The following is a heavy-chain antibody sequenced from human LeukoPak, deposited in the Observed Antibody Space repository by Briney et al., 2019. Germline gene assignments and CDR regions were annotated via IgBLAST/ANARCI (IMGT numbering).Heavy chain of an antibody. CDR1: GFTFSSYA. Sequence: GGSLRLSCAASGFTFSSYAMHWVRQAPGKGLEWVAVTSFDGGNKYYADSVKGRFTISRDNSKNTLYLQMNSLRAEDTAVYYCARDKSPYSGSYESSFQHWGQGTLVTVSS. J-gene: IGHJ1*01. CDR3: ARDKSPYSGSYESSFQH. D-gene: IGHD1-26*01. V-gene: IGHV3-30-3*01. CDR2: TSFDGGNK.